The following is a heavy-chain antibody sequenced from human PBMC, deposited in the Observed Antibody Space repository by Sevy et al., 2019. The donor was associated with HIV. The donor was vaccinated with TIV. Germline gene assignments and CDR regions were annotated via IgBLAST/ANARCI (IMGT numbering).Heavy chain of an antibody. V-gene: IGHV4-38-2*01. D-gene: IGHD6-13*01. Sequence: SETLSLTCAVSGYSISSRYYWGWVRQPPGKGLEWIASMYYSGSTYYNPSLRSRVTISLDTSENQFSLKLTSATAADTAVYYCASDITSNWLFFDYWGQGILVTVSS. J-gene: IGHJ4*02. CDR1: GYSISSRYY. CDR3: ASDITSNWLFFDY. CDR2: MYYSGST.